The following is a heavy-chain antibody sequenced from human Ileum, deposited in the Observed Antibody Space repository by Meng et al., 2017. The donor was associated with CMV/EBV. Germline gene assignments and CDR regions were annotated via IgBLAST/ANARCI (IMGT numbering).Heavy chain of an antibody. V-gene: IGHV1-2*02. D-gene: IGHD3-10*01. CDR3: PTNLTSAGRGDY. CDR2: INPTGGGT. J-gene: IGHJ4*02. Sequence: QAYRYTFPGYYMHWLRPAPGQGLEGMGWINPTGGGTNSAQKFRVSVTTTRDTSTSTAYMEMSRPTSADTAVYYCPTNLTSAGRGDYWGQGTLVTVSS. CDR1: RYTFPGYY.